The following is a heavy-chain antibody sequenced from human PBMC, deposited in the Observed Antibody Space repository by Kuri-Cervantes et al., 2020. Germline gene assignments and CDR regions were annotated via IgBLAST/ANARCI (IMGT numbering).Heavy chain of an antibody. CDR2: ISWNSGSI. D-gene: IGHD3-22*01. V-gene: IGHV3-9*01. CDR3: AKDHMGGYYCVSCGFRAGAFDI. Sequence: SLKISCASSGITFDDYAMHWVRQAPGKGLEWVSGISWNSGSIGYEDSVKGRFTISRDNATNSLYLQRNSLRAEDTALYYCAKDHMGGYYCVSCGFRAGAFDIWGQGTMVTVSS. J-gene: IGHJ3*02. CDR1: GITFDDYA.